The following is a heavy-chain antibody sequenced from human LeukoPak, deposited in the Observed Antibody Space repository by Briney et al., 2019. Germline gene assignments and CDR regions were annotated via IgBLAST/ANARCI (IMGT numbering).Heavy chain of an antibody. CDR2: ISGSGGST. J-gene: IGHJ4*02. D-gene: IGHD3-22*01. Sequence: GGSLSLFCAASGFTFSSYAMSWVRQAPGRGLEWVSAISGSGGSTYYADSVKGRFTISRDNSKNTLYLQMNSLRAEDTAVYYCAKNDDSSGYPLKNYFDYWGQGTLVTVSS. CDR1: GFTFSSYA. V-gene: IGHV3-23*01. CDR3: AKNDDSSGYPLKNYFDY.